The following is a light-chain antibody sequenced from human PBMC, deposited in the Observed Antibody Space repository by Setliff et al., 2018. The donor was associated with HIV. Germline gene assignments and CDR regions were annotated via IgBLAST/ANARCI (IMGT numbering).Light chain of an antibody. CDR1: SSDVGSYNR. Sequence: QSVLTQPPSVSGSPGQSVTISCTGTSSDVGSYNRVSWYQQPPGTAPQLMIYEVNNRPSGVPDRFSGSKSGNTASLTISGLQAEDEADYYCSSYTSISTYVFGTGTKVTVL. CDR3: SSYTSISTYV. V-gene: IGLV2-18*02. J-gene: IGLJ1*01. CDR2: EVN.